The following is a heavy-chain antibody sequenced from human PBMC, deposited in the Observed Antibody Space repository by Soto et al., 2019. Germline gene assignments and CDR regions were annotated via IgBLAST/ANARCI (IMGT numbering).Heavy chain of an antibody. CDR1: GGTFSSYA. Sequence: GAAVKFSFKASGGTFSSYAISWVRQAPGQGLDCMGGIIPIFGTANYAQKFQGRVTITADESTSTAYMELSSLRSEDTAVYYCARVSAGDRRVSCYFDYWGQGTLVTVSS. D-gene: IGHD2-21*01. J-gene: IGHJ4*02. CDR2: IIPIFGTA. CDR3: ARVSAGDRRVSCYFDY. V-gene: IGHV1-69*13.